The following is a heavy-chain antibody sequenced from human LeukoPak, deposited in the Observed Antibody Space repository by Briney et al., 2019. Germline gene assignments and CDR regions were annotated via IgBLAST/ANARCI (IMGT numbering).Heavy chain of an antibody. V-gene: IGHV1-69*04. D-gene: IGHD2-2*01. CDR1: GGTFSSYT. J-gene: IGHJ3*02. Sequence: SVKVSCKASGGTFSSYTISWVRQAPGQGLEWMGRIIPILGIANYAQKFQGRVTITADKSTRTAYMELSSLRSEDTAVYYCARDLWDIVVVPAAEIWGQGTMVTVSS. CDR2: IIPILGIA. CDR3: ARDLWDIVVVPAAEI.